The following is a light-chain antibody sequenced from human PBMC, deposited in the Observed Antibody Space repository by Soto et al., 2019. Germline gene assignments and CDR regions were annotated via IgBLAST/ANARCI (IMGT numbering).Light chain of an antibody. V-gene: IGKV3-15*01. Sequence: EILMTQSPATLSVSPGEGVTLSCRASQSISTNFAWYHQKLGQAPRLLIYGASTRATGIPARFSGSGSGTGFILSISSLQSEDFAVYYCQQYYNWPTWTFGQGTKVEIK. CDR1: QSISTN. CDR3: QQYYNWPTWT. CDR2: GAS. J-gene: IGKJ1*01.